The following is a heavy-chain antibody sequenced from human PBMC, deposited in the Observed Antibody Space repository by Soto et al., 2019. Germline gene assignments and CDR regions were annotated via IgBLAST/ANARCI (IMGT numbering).Heavy chain of an antibody. CDR1: GYSFTSYG. CDR3: ARDSGSYSGWFDP. J-gene: IGHJ5*02. CDR2: ISAYNGNT. D-gene: IGHD1-26*01. V-gene: IGHV1-18*04. Sequence: AAVKVSCKASGYSFTSYGINWVRHAPGQGLEWMGWISAYNGNTNYAQKLQGRVTMTTDTSTSTAYMELRSLRYDDTAVYYCARDSGSYSGWFDPWGQGTLVTVSS.